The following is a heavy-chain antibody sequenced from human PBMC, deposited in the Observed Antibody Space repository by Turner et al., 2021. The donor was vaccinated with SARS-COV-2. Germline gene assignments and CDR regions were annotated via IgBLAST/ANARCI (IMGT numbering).Heavy chain of an antibody. CDR2: ISGSGGST. Sequence: EVQLVESGGGLVKPGGSLRLSCAAPGFNFSSYAMSWVRQAPGKGLEWVSAISGSGGSTYYADSVKGRFTISRDNSKNTLYLQMNSLRAEDTAVYYCAKADRIMIVVVITLFDYWGQGTLVTVSS. D-gene: IGHD3-22*01. V-gene: IGHV3-23*04. J-gene: IGHJ4*02. CDR1: GFNFSSYA. CDR3: AKADRIMIVVVITLFDY.